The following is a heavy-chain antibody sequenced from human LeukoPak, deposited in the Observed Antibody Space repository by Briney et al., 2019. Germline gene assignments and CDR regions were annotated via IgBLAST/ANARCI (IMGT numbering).Heavy chain of an antibody. CDR2: LWYDGSNK. CDR1: EFSFSSYG. D-gene: IGHD3-22*01. Sequence: GGSLRLSCAASEFSFSSYGMHWVRQAPGKGLQWVARLWYDGSNKYHVDSVKGRFTISRDTSQSTLYLQMNRLRAEDTPVYYCARARNNYDSSGYAALDYWGQGTLVTVSS. CDR3: ARARNNYDSSGYAALDY. J-gene: IGHJ4*02. V-gene: IGHV3-33*01.